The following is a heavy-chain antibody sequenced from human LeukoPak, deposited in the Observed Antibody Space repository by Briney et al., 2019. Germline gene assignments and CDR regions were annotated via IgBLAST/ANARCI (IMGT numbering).Heavy chain of an antibody. CDR3: ARGVSPDKIWFGELRYYYYMDV. CDR1: GGSISSYY. V-gene: IGHV4-4*07. CDR2: IYTSGST. D-gene: IGHD3-10*01. J-gene: IGHJ6*03. Sequence: SETLSLTCTVSGGSISSYYWSWIRQPAGKGLEWIGRIYTSGSTNYNPSLKSRVTMSVGTSKNQFSLKLSSVTAADTAVYYCARGVSPDKIWFGELRYYYYMDVWGKGTTVTVSS.